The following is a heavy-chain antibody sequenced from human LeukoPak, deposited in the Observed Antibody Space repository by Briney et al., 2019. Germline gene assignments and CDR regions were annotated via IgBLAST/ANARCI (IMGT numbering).Heavy chain of an antibody. Sequence: SQTLSLTCAISGDTVSSNSAAWNWIRQSPSRVLEWLGRTYYRSKWYNDYAVSVKSRITINPDTSKNQFSLQLNSVTPDDTAVYYCARGMGAVAGLYYFDYWGQGTLVTVSS. D-gene: IGHD6-19*01. CDR3: ARGMGAVAGLYYFDY. CDR2: TYYRSKWYN. V-gene: IGHV6-1*01. CDR1: GDTVSSNSAA. J-gene: IGHJ4*02.